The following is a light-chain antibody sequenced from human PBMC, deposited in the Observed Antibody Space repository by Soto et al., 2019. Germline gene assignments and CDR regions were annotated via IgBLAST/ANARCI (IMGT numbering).Light chain of an antibody. Sequence: DIVLTQSPGTLSLSPGESATLSCRASRSLARNSLAWYQQKPGQAPRLLFYGASTRATGVPDRFSGSGSGTDFVLTISRLEPEDFAIYYCQQYGSSIMYTFGQGTKLEI. CDR3: QQYGSSIMYT. J-gene: IGKJ2*01. CDR2: GAS. CDR1: RSLARNS. V-gene: IGKV3-20*01.